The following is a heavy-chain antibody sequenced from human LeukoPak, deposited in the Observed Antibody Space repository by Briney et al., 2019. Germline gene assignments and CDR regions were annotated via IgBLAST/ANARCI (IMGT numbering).Heavy chain of an antibody. D-gene: IGHD1-1*01. Sequence: GGSLRLSCTASGFTVSNNYMNWVRQAPGKGLEWVSVIYSGGRTYYADSVKGRFTISRDNSEDTLYLQMNSLRAEDTAVYYCVRDPSGSGFAFDSWGQGALVTVSS. CDR1: GFTVSNNY. CDR3: VRDPSGSGFAFDS. J-gene: IGHJ4*02. CDR2: IYSGGRT. V-gene: IGHV3-53*01.